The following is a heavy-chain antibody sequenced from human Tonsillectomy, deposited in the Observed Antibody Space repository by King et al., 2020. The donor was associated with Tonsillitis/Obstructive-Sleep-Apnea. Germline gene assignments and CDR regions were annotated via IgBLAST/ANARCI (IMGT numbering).Heavy chain of an antibody. CDR3: IKDIEPGSLDT. Sequence: VQLVESGGGLAQTGRSLRLTCAASGFIVNDHAMHWVRQVPGKGLEWVSGINWNGATVGYADTVRGRFTISRDNAKNSLFLQMNNLRAEDTALCYCIKDIEPGSLDTWGQGTLVTVSS. D-gene: IGHD2-2*01. CDR2: INWNGATV. V-gene: IGHV3-9*01. J-gene: IGHJ5*02. CDR1: GFIVNDHA.